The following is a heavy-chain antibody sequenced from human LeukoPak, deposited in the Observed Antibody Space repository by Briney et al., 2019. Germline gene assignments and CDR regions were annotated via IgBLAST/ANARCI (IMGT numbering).Heavy chain of an antibody. CDR3: VRTPPRGDIDY. CDR1: GYTFTNYD. CDR2: MSANSGNT. V-gene: IGHV1-8*01. Sequence: GASVKVSCKTFGYTFTNYDINWIRQAAGQGLEWLGWMSANSGNTGYAQKFQGRVRMTRTTSNSTAFMELSSLTFEDTVVYYCVRTPPRGDIDYWGQGTLVTVSS. J-gene: IGHJ4*02. D-gene: IGHD2-21*02.